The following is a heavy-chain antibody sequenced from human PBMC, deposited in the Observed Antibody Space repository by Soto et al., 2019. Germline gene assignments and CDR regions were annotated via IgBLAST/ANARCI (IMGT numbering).Heavy chain of an antibody. D-gene: IGHD2-15*01. CDR1: GDSISNLDYF. V-gene: IGHV4-30-4*01. CDR2: IYKSATT. CDR3: ARGRYCLTCGCFPDWFDS. Sequence: PSETLSLTCTVSGDSISNLDYFWAWIRQPPGQALEYIGYIYKSATTYYNPSFESRLAISVDTSKSQFSLNVTSVTAADTAVYFCARGRYCLTCGCFPDWFDSWGQGALVTVSS. J-gene: IGHJ5*01.